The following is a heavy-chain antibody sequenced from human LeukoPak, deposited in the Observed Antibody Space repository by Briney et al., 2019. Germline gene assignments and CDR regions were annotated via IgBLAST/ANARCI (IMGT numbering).Heavy chain of an antibody. Sequence: GESLKISCKGFGYSFTSYWIGWVRQMPGKGLEWMGIIYPGDSDTRYNPSFQGQVTISADKSISTAYLQWSSLKASDTAIYYCARRAVYDSSGYYGYWGQGTLVTVSS. CDR2: IYPGDSDT. CDR3: ARRAVYDSSGYYGY. CDR1: GYSFTSYW. J-gene: IGHJ4*02. D-gene: IGHD3-22*01. V-gene: IGHV5-51*01.